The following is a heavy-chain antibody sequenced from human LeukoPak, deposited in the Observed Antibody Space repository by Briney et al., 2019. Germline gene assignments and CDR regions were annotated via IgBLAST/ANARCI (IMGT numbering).Heavy chain of an antibody. Sequence: ASVKISCKASGYTFTGYYMHWVRQAPGQGLEWMGWINPNSGGTNYAQKFQGRVTMTRDTSISTAYMELSRLRSDDTAVYYCARDRSGSQKGAYYFDYWGQGTLVTVSS. J-gene: IGHJ4*02. CDR2: INPNSGGT. CDR1: GYTFTGYY. D-gene: IGHD1-26*01. V-gene: IGHV1-2*02. CDR3: ARDRSGSQKGAYYFDY.